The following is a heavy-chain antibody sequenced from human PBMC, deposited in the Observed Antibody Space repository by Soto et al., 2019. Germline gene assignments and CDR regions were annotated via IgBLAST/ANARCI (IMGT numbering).Heavy chain of an antibody. CDR3: ARNESSNIYGMDV. Sequence: EVQLVESGGGLVKPGGSLRLSCAASEFTFRSYSMNWVRQAPGKGLEWVSSINSGSFSINYADSVKGRFSISRDNAQNSLHLQLNNLRAEDTAVSYCARNESSNIYGMDVWGQGTTVTVSS. CDR1: EFTFRSYS. J-gene: IGHJ6*02. D-gene: IGHD6-6*01. V-gene: IGHV3-21*01. CDR2: INSGSFSI.